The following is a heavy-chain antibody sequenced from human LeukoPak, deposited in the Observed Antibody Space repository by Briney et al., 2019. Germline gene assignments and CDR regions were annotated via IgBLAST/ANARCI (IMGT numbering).Heavy chain of an antibody. CDR3: ARQNHDLGWDF. V-gene: IGHV3-33*01. CDR1: GFIFSYYG. D-gene: IGHD2-21*01. Sequence: GGSLRLSCAASGFIFSYYGMHWVRQAPGKGLEWLAVIWPDGTIQYYADPVKGRFTISRDNSKNTLYLQLTGLRADDSAVYYCARQNHDLGWDFWGQGAQVTVSS. CDR2: IWPDGTIQ. J-gene: IGHJ4*02.